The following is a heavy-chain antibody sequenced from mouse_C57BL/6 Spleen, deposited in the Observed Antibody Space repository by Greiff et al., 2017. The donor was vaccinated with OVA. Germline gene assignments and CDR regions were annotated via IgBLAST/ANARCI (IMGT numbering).Heavy chain of an antibody. V-gene: IGHV1-62-2*01. D-gene: IGHD2-4*01. CDR2: FYPGSGSI. Sequence: VKLVESGAELVKPGASVKLSCKASGYTFTEYTIHWVKQRSGQGLEWIGWFYPGSGSIKYNEKFKDKATLTADKSSSTVYMALSRLTSEDAAVDFCARHEEGLRYAMDYWGQGTSVTVSS. CDR3: ARHEEGLRYAMDY. J-gene: IGHJ4*01. CDR1: GYTFTEYT.